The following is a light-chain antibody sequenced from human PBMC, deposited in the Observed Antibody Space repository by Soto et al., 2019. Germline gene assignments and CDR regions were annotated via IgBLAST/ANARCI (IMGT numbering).Light chain of an antibody. J-gene: IGKJ4*01. V-gene: IGKV3-20*01. Sequence: EIVLKQSPDTLSLSPGERATLSCRASQSVKNNYLAWYQQKPGQSPRFLIYDASSRATGIPDRFSGSGSGTDFTLTISRLETEDFAVYYCQQYGSTPLPFGGGTKVDIK. CDR1: QSVKNNY. CDR2: DAS. CDR3: QQYGSTPLP.